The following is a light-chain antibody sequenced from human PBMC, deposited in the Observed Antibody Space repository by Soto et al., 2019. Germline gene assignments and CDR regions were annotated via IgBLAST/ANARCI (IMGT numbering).Light chain of an antibody. Sequence: EIVMTQSPATLSVSPEERATLSCRGSQSVTSNLAWYQQKPGRAPRLLIYGASTRATGIPARFSGSGSGTGFTLTISNLQSEDFALYYCQHYFNWPYTFGQGTKLEIK. CDR1: QSVTSN. J-gene: IGKJ2*01. CDR2: GAS. CDR3: QHYFNWPYT. V-gene: IGKV3-15*01.